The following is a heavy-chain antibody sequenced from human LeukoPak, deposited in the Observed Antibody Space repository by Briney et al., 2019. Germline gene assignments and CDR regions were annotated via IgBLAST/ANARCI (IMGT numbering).Heavy chain of an antibody. CDR3: ARSPHILTGEKFDY. V-gene: IGHV1-2*02. Sequence: ASVKVSCKASGGTFSNYAISWVRQAPGQGLEWMGWINPKSGGTNYAQKFQGRVTMTRDTSISTAYMEVSRLRSADTAVYYCARSPHILTGEKFDYWGQGTRVTVSS. D-gene: IGHD3-9*01. CDR2: INPKSGGT. J-gene: IGHJ4*02. CDR1: GGTFSNYA.